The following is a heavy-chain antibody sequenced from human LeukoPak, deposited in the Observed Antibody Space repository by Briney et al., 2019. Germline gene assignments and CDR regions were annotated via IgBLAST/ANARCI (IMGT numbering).Heavy chain of an antibody. D-gene: IGHD4-11*01. CDR3: AREKGTDYRYYYMDV. CDR1: GFTFDDYG. Sequence: PGGSLRLSCAASGFTFDDYGMSWVRQAPGKGLEWVSGINWNGGSTGYADSVKGRFTISRDNAKNSLYLQMNSLRAEDTALYYCAREKGTDYRYYYMDVWGKGTTVTVSS. CDR2: INWNGGST. J-gene: IGHJ6*03. V-gene: IGHV3-20*04.